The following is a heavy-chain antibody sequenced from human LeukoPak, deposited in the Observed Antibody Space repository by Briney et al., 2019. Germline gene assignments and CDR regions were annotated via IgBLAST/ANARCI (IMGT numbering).Heavy chain of an antibody. J-gene: IGHJ3*02. Sequence: GASVKVSCKVSGYTLTELSMHWVRQAPGKGLEWMGGFDPEDGETIYAQKFQGRVTMTEDTSTDTAYMELSSLRSEDTAVYYCATETTQAYYYDSSGPRDAFDIWGQGTMVTVSS. CDR1: GYTLTELS. CDR2: FDPEDGET. D-gene: IGHD3-22*01. CDR3: ATETTQAYYYDSSGPRDAFDI. V-gene: IGHV1-24*01.